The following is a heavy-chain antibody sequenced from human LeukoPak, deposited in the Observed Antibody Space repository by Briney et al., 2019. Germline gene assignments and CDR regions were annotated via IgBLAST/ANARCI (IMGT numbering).Heavy chain of an antibody. J-gene: IGHJ2*01. V-gene: IGHV4-59*01. D-gene: IGHD4-17*01. CDR3: ARTEDYGAYWYFDL. Sequence: SETLSLTCTVSGGSISSYHWSCIRQPPGKGLECIGYIYYSGSTNYNPSLKSRVTISVDTSKKQISLKLTSVTAADTAVYYCARTEDYGAYWYFDLWGRGTLVTVSS. CDR2: IYYSGST. CDR1: GGSISSYH.